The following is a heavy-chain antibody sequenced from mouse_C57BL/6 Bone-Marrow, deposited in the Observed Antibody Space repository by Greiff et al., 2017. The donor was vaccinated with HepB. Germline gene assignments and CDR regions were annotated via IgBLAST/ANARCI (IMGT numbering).Heavy chain of an antibody. CDR2: INPNNGGT. V-gene: IGHV1-26*01. CDR3: ARSGYGNYLYYYAMDY. J-gene: IGHJ4*01. Sequence: VQLQQSGPELVKPGASVKISCKASGYTFTDYYMNWVKQSHGKSLEWIGDINPNNGGTSYNQKFKGKATLTVDKSSSTAYMELRSLTSEDSAVYYCARSGYGNYLYYYAMDYWGQGTSVTVSS. CDR1: GYTFTDYY. D-gene: IGHD2-1*01.